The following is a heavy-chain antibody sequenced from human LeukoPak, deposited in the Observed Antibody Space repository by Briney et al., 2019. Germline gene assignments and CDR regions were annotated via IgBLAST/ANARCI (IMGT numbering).Heavy chain of an antibody. J-gene: IGHJ3*02. V-gene: IGHV4-4*07. CDR1: GGSISSYY. CDR3: ASGPGPLQLERLEAFDI. CDR2: IYTSGST. D-gene: IGHD1-1*01. Sequence: SETLSLTCTVSGGSISSYYWSWIRQPAGKGLEWIGRIYTSGSTNYNPSLKSRVTMSVDTSKNQFSLKLSSVTAADTAVYYCASGPGPLQLERLEAFDIWGQGTVVTVSS.